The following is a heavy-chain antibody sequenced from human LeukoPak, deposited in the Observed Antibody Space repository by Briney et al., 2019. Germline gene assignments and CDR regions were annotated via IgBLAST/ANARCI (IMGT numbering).Heavy chain of an antibody. CDR1: GGSISSYIYY. V-gene: IGHV4-39*01. D-gene: IGHD3-22*01. J-gene: IGHJ4*02. Sequence: SETLSLTCTVSGGSISSYIYYWGWIRQPPGKGLEWIGSIYYSGSTYYNPSLKSRVTISVDTSKNQFSLKLSSVTAADTAVYYCARLRTHTYYYDSSGYYYFDYWGQGTLVTVSS. CDR3: ARLRTHTYYYDSSGYYYFDY. CDR2: IYYSGST.